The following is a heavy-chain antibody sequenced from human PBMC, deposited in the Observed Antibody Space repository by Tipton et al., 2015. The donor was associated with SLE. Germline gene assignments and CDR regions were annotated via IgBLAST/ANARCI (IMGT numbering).Heavy chain of an antibody. CDR2: INHSGST. CDR1: GGSISSHY. CDR3: ARFQA. J-gene: IGHJ5*02. V-gene: IGHV4-34*01. Sequence: TLSLTCTVSGGSISSHYWSWIRQPPGKGLEWIGEINHSGSTNYNPSLKSRVTISVDTSKSQFSLKLSSVTAADTAVYYCARFQAWGQGTLVTVSS.